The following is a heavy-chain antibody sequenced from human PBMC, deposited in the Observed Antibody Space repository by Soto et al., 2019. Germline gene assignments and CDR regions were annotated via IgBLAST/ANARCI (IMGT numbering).Heavy chain of an antibody. CDR2: IYYSGTA. Sequence: TLSLTCTFSVGYISSGGYYWSWFRQQPRKGLEWIGYIYYSGTAEYNPSLESRVAISLDPSKRHFSLRLNSVTAADTAVYYCSRVTISWYYFDSWGQVTLGIVSS. J-gene: IGHJ4*02. V-gene: IGHV4-31*03. CDR3: SRVTISWYYFDS. CDR1: VGYISSGGYY.